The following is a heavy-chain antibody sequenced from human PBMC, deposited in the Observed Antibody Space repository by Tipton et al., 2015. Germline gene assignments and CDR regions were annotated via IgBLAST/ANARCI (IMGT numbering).Heavy chain of an antibody. CDR1: GFSFSDYD. CDR3: ARARGRHGGLFDS. D-gene: IGHD4-23*01. V-gene: IGHV3-21*04. CDR2: FSRTGAYI. J-gene: IGHJ4*02. Sequence: VQLVQSGGGLVKPGGSLRLSCAASGFSFSDYDMNWVRQAPGKGLEWVSLFSRTGAYIYYADPVKGRFTTSRDYAKNSLYLQMNSLRAEDTAVYYCARARGRHGGLFDSWGQGILVTVSS.